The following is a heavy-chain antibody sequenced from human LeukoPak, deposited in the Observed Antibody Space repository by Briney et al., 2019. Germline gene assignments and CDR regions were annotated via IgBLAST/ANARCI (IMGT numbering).Heavy chain of an antibody. V-gene: IGHV4-39*07. CDR2: IYYSGST. CDR3: ARDHGASDY. CDR1: GGSISSSSYY. Sequence: SETLSLTCTVSGGSISSSSYYWGWIRQPPGKGLEWIGSIYYSGSTYYNPSLKSRVTISVDTSKNQFSLKLSSVTAADTAVYYCARDHGASDYWGQGTLVTVSS. J-gene: IGHJ4*02.